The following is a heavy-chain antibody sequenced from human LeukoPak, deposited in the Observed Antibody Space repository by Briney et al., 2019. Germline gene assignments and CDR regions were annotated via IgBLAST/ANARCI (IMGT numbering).Heavy chain of an antibody. CDR2: IRYGENT. D-gene: IGHD5-18*01. Sequence: PSETLSLTCTVSGGSISSTNYYWGWIRQPPGKGLEWIGSIRYGENTYYNPSLKSRVTISVDTSKNQFSLKVTSVTAADTAVYYCAMDTTVVERFDYWGQGALVSVSS. CDR3: AMDTTVVERFDY. V-gene: IGHV4-39*01. CDR1: GGSISSTNYY. J-gene: IGHJ4*02.